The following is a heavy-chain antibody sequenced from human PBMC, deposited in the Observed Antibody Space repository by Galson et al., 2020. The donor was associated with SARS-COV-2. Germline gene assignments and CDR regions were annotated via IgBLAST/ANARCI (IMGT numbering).Heavy chain of an antibody. CDR1: GFTFSSYA. CDR3: ARAPVRVEITVCGVVPLYPFDI. D-gene: IGHD3-3*01. Sequence: GGSLRLSCAASGFTFSSYAMHWVRQAPGKGLEWVSVISYDGSNKYYADSVKGRFTISRDNSKNTLYLQMNSLRAEDTAVYYCARAPVRVEITVCGVVPLYPFDIWGQGTMVTVSS. J-gene: IGHJ3*02. V-gene: IGHV3-30*01. CDR2: ISYDGSNK.